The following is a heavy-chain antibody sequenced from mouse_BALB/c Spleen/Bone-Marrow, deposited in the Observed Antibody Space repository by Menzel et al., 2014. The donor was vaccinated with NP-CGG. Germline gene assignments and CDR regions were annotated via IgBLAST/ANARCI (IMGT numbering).Heavy chain of an antibody. CDR2: IYPGNGGT. J-gene: IGHJ3*01. CDR1: GYIFXSYN. CDR3: ARGQLLAY. V-gene: IGHV1-12*01. Sequence: LQQSGAELVRSGDSVKMSCKASGYIFXSYNIHWVKQTPGQGLEWIGHIYPGNGGTNYNQKFKGKATLTADTSSSTAYMQISSLTSEDSAVYFCARGQLLAYWGQGTLVTVSA. D-gene: IGHD3-3*01.